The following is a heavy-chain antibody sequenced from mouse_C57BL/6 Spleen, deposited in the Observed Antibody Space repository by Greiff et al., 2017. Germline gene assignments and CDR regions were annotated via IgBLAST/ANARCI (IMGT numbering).Heavy chain of an antibody. D-gene: IGHD2-4*01. CDR3: AREDYDYDPWFAY. Sequence: QVQLQQPGAELVKPGASVKLSCKASGYTFTSYWMHWVKQRPGQGLEWIGMIHPNSGSTNYNEKFKSKATLTVDKSSSTAYMQLSSLTSEDSAVYYGAREDYDYDPWFAYWGQGTLVTVSA. V-gene: IGHV1-64*01. CDR1: GYTFTSYW. J-gene: IGHJ3*01. CDR2: IHPNSGST.